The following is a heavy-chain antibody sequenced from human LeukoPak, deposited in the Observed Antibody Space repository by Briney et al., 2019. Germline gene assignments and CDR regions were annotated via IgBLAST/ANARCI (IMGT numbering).Heavy chain of an antibody. V-gene: IGHV1-2*02. CDR1: GYTFKDYY. Sequence: ASVKVSCKASGYTFKDYYVHWVRQAPGQGLEWMGWIDPYSGGTNYAREFQGRVTMTRDTSISTAYMDLSRLTSDDTAEYYCARGNYYGSGPLFDAWGQGTLVTVSS. J-gene: IGHJ5*02. CDR2: IDPYSGGT. D-gene: IGHD3-10*01. CDR3: ARGNYYGSGPLFDA.